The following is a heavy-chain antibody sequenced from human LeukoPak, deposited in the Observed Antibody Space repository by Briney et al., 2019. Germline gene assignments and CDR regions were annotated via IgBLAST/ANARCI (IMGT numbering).Heavy chain of an antibody. CDR1: GYTFTGYY. J-gene: IGHJ3*02. CDR2: INPNSGGT. Sequence: SVKVSCKASGYTFTGYYMHWVRQAPGQGLEWMGWINPNSGGTNYAQKFQGRVTMTRDTSISTAYMELSRLRSDDTAVYYCARDLLDCSGGSCYPSAAFDIWGQGTMVTVSS. V-gene: IGHV1-2*02. D-gene: IGHD2-15*01. CDR3: ARDLLDCSGGSCYPSAAFDI.